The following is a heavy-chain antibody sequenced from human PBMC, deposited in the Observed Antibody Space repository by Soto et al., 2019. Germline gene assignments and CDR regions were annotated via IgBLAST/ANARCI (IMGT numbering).Heavy chain of an antibody. CDR3: ASESAGRAPINI. CDR2: VSYLGNT. J-gene: IGHJ3*02. V-gene: IGHV4-59*01. Sequence: SETLSLTCNISGGSISTYYWTWIRQSPGKGLGWIGYVSYLGNTNYNPSLKSRVTISVDTPRNQFSLNLGSVTAADTAMYYCASESAGRAPINIWGQGTMVTVSS. CDR1: GGSISTYY. D-gene: IGHD2-21*01.